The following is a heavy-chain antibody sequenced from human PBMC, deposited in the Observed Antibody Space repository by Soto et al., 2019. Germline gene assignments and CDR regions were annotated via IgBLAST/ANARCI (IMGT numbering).Heavy chain of an antibody. CDR2: ISAYNGNT. Sequence: VASVKVSCKASGYTFTSYGISWVRQAPGQGLEWMGWISAYNGNTNCAQKLQGRVTMTTDTSTSTAYMELRSLRSDDTAVYYCARAKMVRGVTTAPGWFDPWGQGTLVTVSS. D-gene: IGHD3-10*01. CDR1: GYTFTSYG. J-gene: IGHJ5*02. V-gene: IGHV1-18*04. CDR3: ARAKMVRGVTTAPGWFDP.